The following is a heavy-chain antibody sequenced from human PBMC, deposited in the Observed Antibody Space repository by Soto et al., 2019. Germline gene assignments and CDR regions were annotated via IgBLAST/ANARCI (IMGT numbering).Heavy chain of an antibody. CDR3: ARAGEMATAGSTTSPYRFDY. Sequence: SVKVSCKASGGTFSSYAISWVRQAPGQGLEWMGGIIPIFGTANYAQKFQGRVTITADESTSTAYMELSSLRSEDTAVYYCARAGEMATAGSTTSPYRFDYWGQGTQVSVSS. J-gene: IGHJ4*02. D-gene: IGHD5-12*01. CDR2: IIPIFGTA. CDR1: GGTFSSYA. V-gene: IGHV1-69*13.